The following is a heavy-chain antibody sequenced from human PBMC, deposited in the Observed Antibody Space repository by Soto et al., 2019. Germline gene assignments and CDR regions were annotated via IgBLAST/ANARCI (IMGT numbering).Heavy chain of an antibody. V-gene: IGHV4-30-2*01. CDR3: SRASGYCYSFNWFDP. CDR2: IYHGGST. CDR1: GGSISSGGYS. D-gene: IGHD2-21*02. J-gene: IGHJ5*02. Sequence: SSETLSLTCAVSGGSISSGGYSWSWIRQPPGKGLEWIGYIYHGGSTYYNPSLKSRVTISVDRSKKQFSLKLSSVTAADTAVYYCSRASGYCYSFNWFDPWGQGTLVTVSS.